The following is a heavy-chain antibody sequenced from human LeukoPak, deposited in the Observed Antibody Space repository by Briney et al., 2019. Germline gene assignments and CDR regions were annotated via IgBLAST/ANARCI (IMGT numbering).Heavy chain of an antibody. Sequence: PGGSLRLSCAASGFTSSNAWMSWGRPAPGTGVERVCRIKSRPDGGTTDYAAPVKGRFTISGDDSKNTLYLQMNSLKTEDTAVYYCTTKIDYWGQGTLVTVSS. J-gene: IGHJ4*02. V-gene: IGHV3-15*01. CDR3: TTKIDY. CDR1: GFTSSNAW. CDR2: IKSRPDGGTT.